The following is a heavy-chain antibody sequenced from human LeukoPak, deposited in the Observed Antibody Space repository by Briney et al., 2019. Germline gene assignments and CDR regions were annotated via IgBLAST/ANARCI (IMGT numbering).Heavy chain of an antibody. V-gene: IGHV3-33*01. Sequence: GGSLRLSCAASGFTFSTYGMHWVRQAPGKGLEWVAVIWYDGSNKYYADSVKGRFTISRDNSKNTLYLQMNSLRVEDTAVYYCAREDYYDSSVAWYFDLRGRGTLVTVSS. CDR1: GFTFSTYG. CDR2: IWYDGSNK. D-gene: IGHD3-22*01. CDR3: AREDYYDSSVAWYFDL. J-gene: IGHJ2*01.